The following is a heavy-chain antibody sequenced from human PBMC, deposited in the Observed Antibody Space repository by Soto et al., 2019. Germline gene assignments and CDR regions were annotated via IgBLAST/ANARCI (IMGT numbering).Heavy chain of an antibody. CDR1: GYSFTSFY. CDR2: INPNGGST. D-gene: IGHD3-22*01. Sequence: ASVKVSCKASGYSFTSFYVHCVRQAPGQGLEWMGMINPNGGSTSYAQKFQGRVTMTRDTSTSTVYMELSSLRSEDTAVYYCTRGYDTTYYYFIAGHYWGQGTLVTVSS. J-gene: IGHJ4*02. CDR3: TRGYDTTYYYFIAGHY. V-gene: IGHV1-46*03.